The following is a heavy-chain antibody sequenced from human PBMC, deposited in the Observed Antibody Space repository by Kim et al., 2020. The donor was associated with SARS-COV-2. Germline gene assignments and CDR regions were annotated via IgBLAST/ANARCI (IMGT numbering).Heavy chain of an antibody. V-gene: IGHV4-39*01. CDR1: GGSISSSSYY. D-gene: IGHD3-10*01. Sequence: SETLSLTCTVSGGSISSSSYYWGWIRQPPGKGLEWIGSIYYSGSTYYNPSLKSRVTISVDTSKNQFSLKLSSVTAADTAVYYCARPRSGLGYYYGMDVWGQGTTVTVSS. CDR2: IYYSGST. CDR3: ARPRSGLGYYYGMDV. J-gene: IGHJ6*02.